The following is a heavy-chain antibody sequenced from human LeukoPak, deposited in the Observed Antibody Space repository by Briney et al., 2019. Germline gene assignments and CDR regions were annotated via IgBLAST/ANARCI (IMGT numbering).Heavy chain of an antibody. CDR2: ISGSVATT. J-gene: IGHJ4*02. CDR1: RFTPSSDV. D-gene: IGHD1-1*01. V-gene: IGHV3-23*01. CDR3: AKRVSGTTFY. Sequence: GGSLRVSCVASRFTPSSDVMRSVRQAPGKGLEWVSAISGSVATTYYADSVKGRFTISRDNSNNTLYLHMNSLRAEDTAVYYCAKRVSGTTFYWGQGTLVTVSS.